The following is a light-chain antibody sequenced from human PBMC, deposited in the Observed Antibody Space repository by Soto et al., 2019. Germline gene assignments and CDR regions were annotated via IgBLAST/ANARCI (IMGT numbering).Light chain of an antibody. J-gene: IGKJ5*01. CDR2: GAS. V-gene: IGKV3-20*01. CDR3: PHGCGTTFT. CDR1: QSVSSSS. Sequence: EILLTXSPXXXXLXXXEXATXXXXASQSVSSSSSARYEHRPCQAPRVVRYGASRGATGIPDRFSGRGSGLDFTLSISRLEPEQFAVYGLPHGCGTTFTCGQGTRLKVK.